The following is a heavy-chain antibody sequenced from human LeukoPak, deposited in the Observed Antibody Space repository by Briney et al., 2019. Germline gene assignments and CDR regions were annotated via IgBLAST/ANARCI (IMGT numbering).Heavy chain of an antibody. CDR2: INHSGST. CDR3: ASVNSTPYP. V-gene: IGHV4-34*01. CDR1: GGSFSGYY. Sequence: PSETLSVTCAVYGGSFSGYYWSWIRQPPGKGLEWIGEINHSGSTNYNPSLKSRVTISVDTSKNQFSLKLSSVTAADTAVYYCASVNSTPYPWGQGTLVTVS. D-gene: IGHD2-15*01. J-gene: IGHJ4*02.